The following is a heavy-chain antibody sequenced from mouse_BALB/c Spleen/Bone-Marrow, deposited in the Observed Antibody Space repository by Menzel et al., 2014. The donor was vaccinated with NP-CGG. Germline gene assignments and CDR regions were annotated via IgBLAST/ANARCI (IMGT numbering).Heavy chain of an antibody. CDR1: GYSFTGYT. J-gene: IGHJ3*01. CDR2: INPYNGGT. Sequence: EVQLQQSGPALVKPGASMKISCKASGYSFTGYTMNWVKQSHGKNLEWIGLINPYNGGTTYNQKFKGKATLTVDKSSSTAYMELLSLTSVDSAVYYCARRDYYDYAWFAYWGQGTLVTVSA. CDR3: ARRDYYDYAWFAY. V-gene: IGHV1-18*01. D-gene: IGHD2-4*01.